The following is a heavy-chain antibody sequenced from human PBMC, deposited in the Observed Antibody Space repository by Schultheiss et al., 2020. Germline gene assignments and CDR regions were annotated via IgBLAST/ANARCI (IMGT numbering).Heavy chain of an antibody. CDR2: IYYSGST. J-gene: IGHJ4*02. CDR1: GGSISSYY. D-gene: IGHD1-1*01. Sequence: SETLSLTCTVSGGSISSYYWSWIRQPPGKGLEWIGYIYYSGSTNYNPSLKSRVTISVDTSKNQFSLKLSSVTAADTAVYYCARGGGRVRPLYYFDYWGQGTLVTVSS. V-gene: IGHV4-59*08. CDR3: ARGGGRVRPLYYFDY.